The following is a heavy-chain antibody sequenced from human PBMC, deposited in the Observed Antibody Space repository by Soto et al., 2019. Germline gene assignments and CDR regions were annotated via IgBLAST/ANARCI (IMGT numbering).Heavy chain of an antibody. V-gene: IGHV1-3*01. D-gene: IGHD6-25*01. Sequence: ASVKVSCKASGYTFTSYAMHWVRQAPGQRLEWMGWINAGNGNTKYSQKFQGRVTMTRNTSISTAYMELSSLRSEDTAVYYCARELYSSVRFDPWGQGTLVTVSS. CDR1: GYTFTSYA. J-gene: IGHJ5*02. CDR3: ARELYSSVRFDP. CDR2: INAGNGNT.